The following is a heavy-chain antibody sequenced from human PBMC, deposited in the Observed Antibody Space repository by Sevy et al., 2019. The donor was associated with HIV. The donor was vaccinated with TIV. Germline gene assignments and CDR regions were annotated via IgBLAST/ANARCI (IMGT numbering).Heavy chain of an antibody. CDR2: INHSGST. J-gene: IGHJ4*02. CDR1: GGSFSGYY. Sequence: SETVSLTCAVYGGSFSGYYWSWIRQPPGKGLEWIGEINHSGSTNYNPSLKSRVTISVDTSKNQFSLKLSSVTAADTAVYYCARGTYYYGSGSYYKSHGPFDYWGQGTLVTVSS. CDR3: ARGTYYYGSGSYYKSHGPFDY. V-gene: IGHV4-34*01. D-gene: IGHD3-10*01.